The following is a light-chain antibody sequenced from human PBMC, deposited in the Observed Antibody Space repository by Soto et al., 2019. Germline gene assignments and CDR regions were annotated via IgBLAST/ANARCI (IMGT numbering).Light chain of an antibody. CDR1: QSVTSSY. CDR3: QQRNIWPPVT. J-gene: IGKJ5*01. CDR2: AAS. V-gene: IGKV3D-20*02. Sequence: EIALTQSPGTLSLSPGERATLSCRAVQSVTSSYLAWYQQKPGQAPRLLIYAASSRATGIPDRFSGSGSGTDFTLTISRLEPEDFAVYYCQQRNIWPPVTFGQGTRLEIK.